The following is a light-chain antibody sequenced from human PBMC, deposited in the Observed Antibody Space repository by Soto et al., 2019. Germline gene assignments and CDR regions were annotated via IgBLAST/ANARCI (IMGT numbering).Light chain of an antibody. CDR2: GNI. CDR3: ATWDGSLPGEV. J-gene: IGLJ2*01. V-gene: IGLV1-40*01. Sequence: QSVLTQPPSVSGAPGQRVTISCTGSSSNIGAGYDVHWYQQRPGTAPKLLIFGNINRPSGVPDRFSGSKSGTSASLAITGLQAEDEGDYYCATWDGSLPGEVFGGGTKLTVL. CDR1: SSNIGAGYD.